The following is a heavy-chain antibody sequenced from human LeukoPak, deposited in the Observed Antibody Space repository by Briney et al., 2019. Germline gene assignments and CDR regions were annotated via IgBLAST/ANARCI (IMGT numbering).Heavy chain of an antibody. J-gene: IGHJ6*02. V-gene: IGHV3-66*01. CDR2: IYSGGST. D-gene: IGHD4-17*01. Sequence: PGGSLRLSCAASGFTVSSNYMSWVRQAPGKGLEWVSVIYSGGSTYYADSVKGRFTISRDNSKNTLYLQMNSLRAEDTAVYYCARDSGREATVTNNYYYYGMDVWGQGTMVTVSS. CDR3: ARDSGREATVTNNYYYYGMDV. CDR1: GFTVSSNY.